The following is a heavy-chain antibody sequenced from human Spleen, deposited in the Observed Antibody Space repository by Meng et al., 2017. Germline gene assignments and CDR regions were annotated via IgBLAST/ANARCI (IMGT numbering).Heavy chain of an antibody. Sequence: QVQPQWWGPGLLKPSETLSLTCVVSGGSFSDYYWSWIRQPPGKGLEWIGEINHSGSTNYNPSLESRATISVDTSQNNLSLKLSFVTAADSAVYYCARGPTTMAHDFDYWGQGTLVTVSS. CDR2: INHSGST. CDR3: ARGPTTMAHDFDY. V-gene: IGHV4-34*01. J-gene: IGHJ4*02. CDR1: GGSFSDYY. D-gene: IGHD4-11*01.